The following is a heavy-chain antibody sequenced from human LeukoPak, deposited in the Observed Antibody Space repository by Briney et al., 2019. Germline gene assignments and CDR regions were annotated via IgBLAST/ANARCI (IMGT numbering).Heavy chain of an antibody. D-gene: IGHD4-17*01. CDR1: GYTFTGYY. CDR2: INPNSGGT. CDR3: ARDYGDYNNWFDP. J-gene: IGHJ5*02. Sequence: ASVKVSCKASGYTFTGYYMHWVRQAPGQGLEWMGWINPNSGGTNYAQKFQGRVTMTRDASISTAYMELSRLRSDDTAVYYCARDYGDYNNWFDPWGQGTLVTVSS. V-gene: IGHV1-2*02.